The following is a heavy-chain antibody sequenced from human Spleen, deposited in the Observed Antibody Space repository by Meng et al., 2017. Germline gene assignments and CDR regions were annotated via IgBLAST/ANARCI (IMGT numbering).Heavy chain of an antibody. Sequence: LRLGGAGLLKPSEPLFLPCVVSGGSVSDYYWSWIRQPTGKGLEWIGEINHSGSTNYNPSLESRDTISVDTSQNNISLKLSSVTAADSAVYYCARGPTTMAHDFDYWGQGTLVTVSS. J-gene: IGHJ4*02. CDR2: INHSGST. CDR1: GGSVSDYY. V-gene: IGHV4-34*01. CDR3: ARGPTTMAHDFDY. D-gene: IGHD4-11*01.